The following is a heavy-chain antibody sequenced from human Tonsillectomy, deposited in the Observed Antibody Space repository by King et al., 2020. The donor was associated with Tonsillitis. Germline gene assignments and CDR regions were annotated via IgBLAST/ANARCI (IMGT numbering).Heavy chain of an antibody. CDR1: GFSFSTYA. V-gene: IGHV3-23*04. CDR2: ISGSGGRT. D-gene: IGHD6-19*01. Sequence: QLVQSGGGLVQPGGSLRLSCEGSGFSFSTYAMSWVRQAPGKGLEWVSTISGSGGRTYYADSVKGRFTISRDNSKNTVYLQSNSLGAEDTAVYSCAKKWIAVAGTVFDYGGQGPQVTVPS. CDR3: AKKWIAVAGTVFDY. J-gene: IGHJ4*02.